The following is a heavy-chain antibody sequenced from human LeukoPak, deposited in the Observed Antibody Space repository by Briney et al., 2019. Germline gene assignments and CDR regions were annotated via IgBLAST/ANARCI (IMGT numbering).Heavy chain of an antibody. V-gene: IGHV4-59*01. CDR1: GGSISSYY. D-gene: IGHD4-17*01. Sequence: SETLSLTCTVSGGSISSYYWSWIRQPPGKGLEWIGYIYYSGSTNYNPSLNSRVTISVDTSKNQFSLKLSSVTAADTAVYYCARDTTGMDWFDPWGQGTLVTVSS. J-gene: IGHJ5*02. CDR3: ARDTTGMDWFDP. CDR2: IYYSGST.